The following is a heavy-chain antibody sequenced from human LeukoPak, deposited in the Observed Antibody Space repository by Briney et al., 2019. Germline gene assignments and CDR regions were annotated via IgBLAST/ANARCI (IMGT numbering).Heavy chain of an antibody. V-gene: IGHV4-34*12. D-gene: IGHD3-16*01. CDR3: ARDWGTFRPGEGSAFDM. J-gene: IGHJ3*02. Sequence: GSLRLSCAASGFTFSDYYMKWIRQAPGKGLEWIWVIFHSGSTYYNPSLKSRLSISVDSSKNQFSLKLSSVTAADTAVYYCARDWGTFRPGEGSAFDMWGQGTMVTVSS. CDR1: GFTFSDYY. CDR2: IFHSGST.